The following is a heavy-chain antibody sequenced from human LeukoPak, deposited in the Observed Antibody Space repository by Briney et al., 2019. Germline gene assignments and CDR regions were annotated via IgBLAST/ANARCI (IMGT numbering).Heavy chain of an antibody. CDR1: GFTFSSYA. Sequence: PGGSLRLSCAASGFTFSSYAMSWVRQAPGKGLEWVSAISGSGGSTYYADSVKGRFTISRDNSKNTLYLQMNSLRAEDTAVYYCAKGYDYGGNSGSLVYWGQGTLVTVSS. CDR2: ISGSGGST. J-gene: IGHJ4*02. D-gene: IGHD4-23*01. CDR3: AKGYDYGGNSGSLVY. V-gene: IGHV3-23*01.